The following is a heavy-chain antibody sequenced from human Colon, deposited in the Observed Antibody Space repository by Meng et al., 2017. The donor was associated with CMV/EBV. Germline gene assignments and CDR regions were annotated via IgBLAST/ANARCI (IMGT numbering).Heavy chain of an antibody. CDR3: VRTPAAATGWFDP. V-gene: IGHV3-11*01. Sequence: SASGFSFNDYSRSWIRQAPGKGLEWISYISSSGRTIYYADSVRGRFTISRDNARNSLFLQMNTLRADDTAVYYCVRTPAAATGWFDPWGQGTLVTVSS. D-gene: IGHD6-13*01. CDR2: ISSSGRTI. CDR1: GFSFNDYS. J-gene: IGHJ5*02.